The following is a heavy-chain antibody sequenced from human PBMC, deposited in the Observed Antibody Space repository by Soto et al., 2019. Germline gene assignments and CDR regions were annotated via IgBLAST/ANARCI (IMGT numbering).Heavy chain of an antibody. CDR3: ASILFKYSYGLAPGMDV. J-gene: IGHJ6*02. CDR2: IYYSGST. V-gene: IGHV4-39*01. D-gene: IGHD5-18*01. Sequence: KSSETLSLTCSVSGYSVSSSDYYWAWIRQPPGKGLEWIGSIYYSGSTYYNPSLKSRVTISVDTSKNQFSLKLSSVTAADTAVYYCASILFKYSYGLAPGMDVWGQGTTVTVSS. CDR1: GYSVSSSDYY.